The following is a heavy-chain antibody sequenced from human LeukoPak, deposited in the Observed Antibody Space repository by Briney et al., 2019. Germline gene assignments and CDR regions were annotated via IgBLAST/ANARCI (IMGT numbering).Heavy chain of an antibody. CDR2: INSDGSST. CDR1: GFTFSSYG. J-gene: IGHJ3*02. Sequence: GGSLRLSCAASGFTFSSYGMHWVRQAPGKGLVWVSRINSDGSSTSYADSVKGRFTISRDNAKNTLYLQMNSLRAEDTAVYYCARDQRGVRGVIPHNAFDIWGQGTMVTVSS. CDR3: ARDQRGVRGVIPHNAFDI. V-gene: IGHV3-74*01. D-gene: IGHD3-10*01.